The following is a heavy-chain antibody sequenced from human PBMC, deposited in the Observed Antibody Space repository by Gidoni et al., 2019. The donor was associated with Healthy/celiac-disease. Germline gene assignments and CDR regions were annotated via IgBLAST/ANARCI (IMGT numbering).Heavy chain of an antibody. D-gene: IGHD1-26*01. V-gene: IGHV4-38-2*02. J-gene: IGHJ6*02. CDR2: IYHSGST. CDR3: ARDPELSGSSIFTYYYYGMDV. Sequence: QVQLQESGPALVKPSEPLSLTCTVSGYSISSGYYWGWIRQPPGKGLEWIGSIYHSGSTYYNPSLKSRVTISVDTSKNQFSLKLSSVTAADTAVYYCARDPELSGSSIFTYYYYGMDVWGQGTTVTVSS. CDR1: GYSISSGYY.